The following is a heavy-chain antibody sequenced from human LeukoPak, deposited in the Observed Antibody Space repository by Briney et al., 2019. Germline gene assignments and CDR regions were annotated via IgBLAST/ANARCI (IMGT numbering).Heavy chain of an antibody. CDR3: TRLDSSGYYYPEN. J-gene: IGHJ4*02. CDR2: IRSKANSYAT. V-gene: IGHV3-73*01. Sequence: GGSLRLSCAASGLTFSGSAMHWVRQASGKGLEWVGRIRSKANSYATAYAASVKGRFTISRDDSKNTAYLQMNSLKTEDTAVYYCTRLDSSGYYYPENWGQGTLVTVSS. CDR1: GLTFSGSA. D-gene: IGHD3-22*01.